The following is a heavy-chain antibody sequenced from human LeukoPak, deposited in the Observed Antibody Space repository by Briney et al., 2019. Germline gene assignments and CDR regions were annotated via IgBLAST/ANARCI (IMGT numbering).Heavy chain of an antibody. CDR1: GDSISSDNYY. CDR3: ARVNFSWSSMAFDI. J-gene: IGHJ3*02. D-gene: IGHD6-13*01. Sequence: SETLSLTCTVSGDSISSDNYYWSWIPHPPGKAREWLGNIHYSGNTYYNPSLKSRVSISVDTSKNQFSLKVNSVTAADTAMYFCARVNFSWSSMAFDIWGQGTMVTVSS. V-gene: IGHV4-30-4*01. CDR2: IHYSGNT.